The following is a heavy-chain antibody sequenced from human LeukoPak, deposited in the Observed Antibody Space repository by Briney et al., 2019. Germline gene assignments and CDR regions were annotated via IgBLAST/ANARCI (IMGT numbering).Heavy chain of an antibody. V-gene: IGHV3-23*01. D-gene: IGHD3-22*01. Sequence: GGSLRLSCAASGFTFRDYYMSWVRQAPGKGLEWVSAISGSGGSTYYADSVKGRFTISRDNSKNTLYLQMNSLRAEDTAVYYCAKVVGYYYDSSGYYYYWGQGTLVTVSS. CDR3: AKVVGYYYDSSGYYYY. CDR2: ISGSGGST. CDR1: GFTFRDYY. J-gene: IGHJ4*02.